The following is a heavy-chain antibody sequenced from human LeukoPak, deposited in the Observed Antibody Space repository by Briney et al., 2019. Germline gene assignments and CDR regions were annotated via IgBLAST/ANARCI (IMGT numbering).Heavy chain of an antibody. CDR1: GGSISTYY. V-gene: IGHV4-59*12. CDR2: ISKSGST. D-gene: IGHD3-22*01. J-gene: IGHJ3*02. CDR3: ARPRRAYYYDSSGYSDAFDI. Sequence: SETLSLTCTVSGGSISTYYWSWIRQPPGKGLEWIGYISKSGSTKYNPSLKSRVTISVDTSKNQFSLKLSSVTAADTAVYYCARPRRAYYYDSSGYSDAFDIWGQGTMVTVSS.